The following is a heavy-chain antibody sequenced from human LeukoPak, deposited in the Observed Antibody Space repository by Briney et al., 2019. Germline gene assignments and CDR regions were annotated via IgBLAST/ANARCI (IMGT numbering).Heavy chain of an antibody. J-gene: IGHJ6*03. V-gene: IGHV1-8*03. CDR1: GYTFTSYD. CDR2: MNPNSGNT. Sequence: ASVKVSCXASGYTFTSYDINWVRQATGQGLGWMGWMNPNSGNTGYAQKFQGRVTITRNTSISTAYMELSSLRSEDTAVYYCARGLEERTKDYYYYYMDVWGKGTTVTVSS. D-gene: IGHD1-1*01. CDR3: ARGLEERTKDYYYYYMDV.